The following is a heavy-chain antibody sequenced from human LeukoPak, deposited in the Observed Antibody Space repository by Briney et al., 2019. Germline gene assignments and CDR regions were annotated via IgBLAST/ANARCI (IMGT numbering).Heavy chain of an antibody. Sequence: GGSLRLSCAASGFTFSSYSMNWVRQAPGKGLEWVSSISSGSSYIYYADSVKGRFTISRDNAKNSLYLQMNSLRAEDTAVYYCARGLGYGYGYEFDYWGQGTLVTVSS. J-gene: IGHJ4*02. CDR2: ISSGSSYI. D-gene: IGHD5-18*01. CDR1: GFTFSSYS. CDR3: ARGLGYGYGYEFDY. V-gene: IGHV3-21*01.